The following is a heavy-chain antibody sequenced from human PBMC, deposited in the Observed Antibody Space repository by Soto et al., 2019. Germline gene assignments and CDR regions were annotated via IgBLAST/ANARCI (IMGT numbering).Heavy chain of an antibody. J-gene: IGHJ4*02. Sequence: QVQLVQSGAEVKKPGASVKVSCKASGYSFTSYGISWVRQAPGQGLEWMGWISAYNANTNYAQKLQGRVTMTKDISTSTAYMELRSRRSDDTAVYYCARDRSNHDYWGQGTLVTVSS. CDR3: ARDRSNHDY. CDR2: ISAYNANT. D-gene: IGHD4-4*01. V-gene: IGHV1-18*01. CDR1: GYSFTSYG.